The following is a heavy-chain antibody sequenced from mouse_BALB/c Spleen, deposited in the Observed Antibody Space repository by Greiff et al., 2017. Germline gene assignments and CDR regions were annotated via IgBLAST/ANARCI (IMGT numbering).Heavy chain of an antibody. Sequence: QVQLQQSGAELVRPGSSVKISCKASGYAFSSYWMNWVKQRPGQGLEWIGQIYPGDGDTNYNGKFKGKATLTADKSSSTAYMQLSSLTSEDSAVYFCASLYDGYLGYWGQGTTLTVAA. D-gene: IGHD2-3*01. CDR3: ASLYDGYLGY. CDR1: GYAFSSYW. CDR2: IYPGDGDT. V-gene: IGHV1-80*01. J-gene: IGHJ2*01.